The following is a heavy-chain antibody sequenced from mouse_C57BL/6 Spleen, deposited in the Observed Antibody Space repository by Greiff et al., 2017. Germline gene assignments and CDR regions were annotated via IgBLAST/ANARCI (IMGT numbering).Heavy chain of an antibody. V-gene: IGHV14-4*01. J-gene: IGHJ4*01. D-gene: IGHD2-5*01. CDR3: TTGVAYYSKGDAMDY. CDR1: GFNIKDDY. CDR2: IDPENGDT. Sequence: LVESGAELVRPGASVKLSCTASGFNIKDDYMHWVKQRPEQGLEWIGWIDPENGDTEYASKFQGKATITADTSSNTAYLQLRSLTSEDTAVYYGTTGVAYYSKGDAMDYGGQGTSVTVSS.